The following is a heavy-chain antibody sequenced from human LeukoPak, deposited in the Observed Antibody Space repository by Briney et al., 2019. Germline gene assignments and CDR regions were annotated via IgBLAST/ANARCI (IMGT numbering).Heavy chain of an antibody. Sequence: GGSLRLSCEASGFTFSSYAMHWVRQAPGKGLEWVAVISYDGSNKYYADSVKGRFTISRDNSKNTLYLQMNSLRAEDTAVYYCGRSMDVWGRGTTVTVSS. V-gene: IGHV3-30-3*01. J-gene: IGHJ6*02. CDR3: GRSMDV. CDR1: GFTFSSYA. CDR2: ISYDGSNK.